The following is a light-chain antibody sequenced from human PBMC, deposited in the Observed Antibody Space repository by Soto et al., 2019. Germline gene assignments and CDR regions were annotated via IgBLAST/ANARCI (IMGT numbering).Light chain of an antibody. V-gene: IGKV3-15*01. CDR2: GAS. J-gene: IGKJ1*01. CDR1: QRVKSN. Sequence: EIVMTQSPATLSVSPGERATLSCRASQRVKSNLAWYQQRPGQAPRLLILGASIRAAGIPARFSGSGSGTEFTLTISRMQSEDFAVYYCQQYNDWPRTFGLGTKVDIK. CDR3: QQYNDWPRT.